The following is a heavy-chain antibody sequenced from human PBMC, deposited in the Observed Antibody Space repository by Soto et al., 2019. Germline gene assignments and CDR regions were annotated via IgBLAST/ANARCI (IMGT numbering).Heavy chain of an antibody. CDR2: IIPILGIA. J-gene: IGHJ6*03. V-gene: IGHV1-69*04. CDR3: ARDQRDLAAGASYYYYMDV. D-gene: IGHD3-10*01. CDR1: GGTFSSYT. Sequence: ASVKVSCKASGGTFSSYTISWVRQAPGQGLEWMGRIIPILGIANYAQKFQGRVTITADKSTSTAYMELSSLRSEDTAVYHCARDQRDLAAGASYYYYMDVWGKGTTVTVSS.